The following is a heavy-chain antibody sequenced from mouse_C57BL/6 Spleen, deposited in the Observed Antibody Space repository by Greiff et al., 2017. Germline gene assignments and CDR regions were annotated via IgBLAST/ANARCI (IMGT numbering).Heavy chain of an antibody. Sequence: EVQLQQSGPELVKPGASVKISCKASGYTFTDYYMTWVKQSHGKSLEWIGDINPNNGGTSYNQKFKGKATLTVDKSSSTAYMELRSLTSEDSAVYYCARGAMDYRGQGTSVTVAS. CDR1: GYTFTDYY. J-gene: IGHJ4*01. V-gene: IGHV1-26*01. CDR3: ARGAMDY. CDR2: INPNNGGT.